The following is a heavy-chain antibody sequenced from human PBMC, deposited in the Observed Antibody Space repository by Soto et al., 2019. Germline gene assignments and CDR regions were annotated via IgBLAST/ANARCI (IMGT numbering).Heavy chain of an antibody. V-gene: IGHV1-46*01. J-gene: IGHJ6*02. CDR1: GYTFTSYY. CDR3: ARDPTYYDFWSGYNHSKYYYYYGMDV. CDR2: INPSGGST. D-gene: IGHD3-3*01. Sequence: QVQLVQSGAEVKKPGASVKVSCKASGYTFTSYYMHWVRQAPGQGLEWMGIINPSGGSTSYAQKYQGRVPMTRDTSTSTVYMELSSLRSDDTAVYYCARDPTYYDFWSGYNHSKYYYYYGMDVCGQGTTVTVSS.